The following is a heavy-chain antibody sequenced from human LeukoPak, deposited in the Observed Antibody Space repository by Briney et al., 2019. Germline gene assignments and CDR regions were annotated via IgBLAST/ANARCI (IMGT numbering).Heavy chain of an antibody. J-gene: IGHJ3*02. CDR3: AKDFTMTLQEPDHAFDI. CDR2: ISWNSGSI. Sequence: PGGSLRLSCAASGFTFDDYAMHWVRQAPGKGLEWVSGISWNSGSIGYADSVKGRFTISRDNAKNSLYLQMNSLRAEDTALYYCAKDFTMTLQEPDHAFDIWGQGTMVTVSS. CDR1: GFTFDDYA. D-gene: IGHD3-22*01. V-gene: IGHV3-9*01.